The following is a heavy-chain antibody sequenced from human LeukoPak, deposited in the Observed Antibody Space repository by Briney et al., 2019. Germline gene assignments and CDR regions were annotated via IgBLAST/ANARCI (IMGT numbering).Heavy chain of an antibody. CDR3: ARAPGRAAAGTDWFDP. Sequence: ASVKVSCKASGYTFTGYYMHWVRQAPGQGLEWMGWISAYNGNTNYVQKLQGRVTMTTDTSASTAYMELGSLRSDDTAVYYCARAPGRAAAGTDWFDPWGQGTLVIVSS. J-gene: IGHJ5*02. D-gene: IGHD6-13*01. V-gene: IGHV1-18*04. CDR1: GYTFTGYY. CDR2: ISAYNGNT.